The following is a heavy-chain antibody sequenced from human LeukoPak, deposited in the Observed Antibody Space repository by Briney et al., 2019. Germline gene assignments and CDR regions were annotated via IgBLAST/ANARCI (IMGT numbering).Heavy chain of an antibody. CDR2: INHSGST. CDR1: GGSFSGYY. J-gene: IGHJ4*02. D-gene: IGHD4-17*01. CDR3: ARAQGVRRLTFRKYFDY. V-gene: IGHV4-34*01. Sequence: SETLSLTCAVYGGSFSGYYWSWIRQPPGKGLEWIGEINHSGSTNYNPSLKSRVTISVDTSKNQFSLKLSSVTAADTAVYYCARAQGVRRLTFRKYFDYWGQGTLVTVSS.